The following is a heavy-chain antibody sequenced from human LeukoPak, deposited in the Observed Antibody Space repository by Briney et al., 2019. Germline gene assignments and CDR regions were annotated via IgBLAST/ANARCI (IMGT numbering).Heavy chain of an antibody. CDR1: GYTFTSYG. D-gene: IGHD3-10*01. V-gene: IGHV1-18*01. CDR2: ISGYNGKT. J-gene: IGHJ4*02. CDR3: ARDIGVSQFDY. Sequence: ASVKVSCKASGYTFTSYGISWVRQAPGQGREWMGWISGYNGKTEYAQKLQGRLTMTTDTSTSTAYMELRRLTSDDTAVYYCARDIGVSQFDYWGQGTLVPVSS.